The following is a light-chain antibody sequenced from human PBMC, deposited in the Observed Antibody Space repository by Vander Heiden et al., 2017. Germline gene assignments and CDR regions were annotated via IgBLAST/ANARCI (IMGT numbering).Light chain of an antibody. J-gene: IGLJ2*01. Sequence: SYELTQPVSMSVAPGQTASIPCGGNNIGSKNVHWYQQKPGQAPVLVIYRDILRPSGIPERLSGSNTGNTATLTISGAQVGDEADDYCQGWDSNTVLFGGGTKLTVL. CDR3: QGWDSNTVL. CDR1: NIGSKN. V-gene: IGLV3-9*01. CDR2: RDI.